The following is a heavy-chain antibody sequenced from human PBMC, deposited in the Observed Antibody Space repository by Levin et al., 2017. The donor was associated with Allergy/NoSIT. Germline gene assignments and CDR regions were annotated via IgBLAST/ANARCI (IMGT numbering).Heavy chain of an antibody. V-gene: IGHV3-15*01. Sequence: GGSLRLSCEASGFTFSNAWMSWVRQAPGKGLEWVGRIKSKTDGGTTDYAAPVKGRFTISRDDSENTLYLQMNRLKIEDTAVYYCTGYGAAMTYWGQGTLVTVSS. CDR3: TGYGAAMTY. D-gene: IGHD2-2*01. CDR2: IKSKTDGGTT. J-gene: IGHJ4*02. CDR1: GFTFSNAW.